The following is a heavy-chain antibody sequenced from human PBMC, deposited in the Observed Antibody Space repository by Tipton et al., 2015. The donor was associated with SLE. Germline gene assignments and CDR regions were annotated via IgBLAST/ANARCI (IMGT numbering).Heavy chain of an antibody. J-gene: IGHJ4*02. CDR2: IYTSGST. CDR3: ARAGEGVFDY. CDR1: GGSISSGSYY. D-gene: IGHD3-10*01. Sequence: TLSLTCTVSGGSISSGSYYWSWIRQPAGKGLEWIWRIYTSGSTNYNPSLKSRVTISVDTSKNQLSLKLSSVTAADTAVYYCARAGEGVFDYWGQGTLVTVSS. V-gene: IGHV4-61*02.